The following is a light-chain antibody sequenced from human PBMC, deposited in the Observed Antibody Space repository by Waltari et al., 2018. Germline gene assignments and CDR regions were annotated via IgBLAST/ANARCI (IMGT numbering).Light chain of an antibody. CDR1: KLGDKY. CDR2: QDN. Sequence: SFELIQPPSESVSPGQTASVSCSGEKLGDKYVYWYQHKPGQSPMLAMFQDNKGPAGVPGRFSGSNSGNTATLTISETQAIDEADYYCQAWDSNVAVFGRGTKVTVL. V-gene: IGLV3-1*01. J-gene: IGLJ3*02. CDR3: QAWDSNVAV.